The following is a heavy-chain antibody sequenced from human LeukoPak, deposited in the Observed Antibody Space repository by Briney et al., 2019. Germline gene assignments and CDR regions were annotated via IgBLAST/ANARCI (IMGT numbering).Heavy chain of an antibody. CDR3: ARLTDYYDSSGYQTYFDC. Sequence: SQALSLTFAISGDSVSINSAALNWVSHSPSRGLEWVGMTYYRSKGYNDYAVSVKNRITINPATSQNHFSLQLNSVTPEDTAVYYCARLTDYYDSSGYQTYFDCWGEGTLVTVPS. V-gene: IGHV6-1*01. CDR1: GDSVSINSAA. D-gene: IGHD3-22*01. J-gene: IGHJ4*02. CDR2: TYYRSKGYN.